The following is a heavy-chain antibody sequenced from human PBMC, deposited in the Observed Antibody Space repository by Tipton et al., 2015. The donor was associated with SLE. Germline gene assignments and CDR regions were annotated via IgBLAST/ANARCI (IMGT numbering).Heavy chain of an antibody. J-gene: IGHJ4*02. CDR3: AREGVYGDVDY. V-gene: IGHV3-21*01. D-gene: IGHD4-17*01. CDR2: ISSSSSYI. CDR1: GFTFNSYS. Sequence: SLRLSCAASGFTFNSYSMSWVRQAPGKGLEWVSSISSSSSYIYYADSVKGRFTISRDNAKNSLYLQMNSLRAEDTAVYYCAREGVYGDVDYWGQGTLVTVSS.